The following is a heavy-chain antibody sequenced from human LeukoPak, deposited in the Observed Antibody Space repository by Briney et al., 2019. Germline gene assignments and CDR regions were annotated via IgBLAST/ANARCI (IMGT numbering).Heavy chain of an antibody. CDR3: ARVYYDILTGYYDGFDY. CDR1: GYTFTTYY. Sequence: ASVKVSCKASGYTFTTYYMHWVRQAPGQGLEWMGIINPSGGSTSNAQKFQGRVTMTRDTSTSTVYMELSSLRSEDTAVYYCARVYYDILTGYYDGFDYWGQGTLVTVSS. V-gene: IGHV1-46*01. J-gene: IGHJ4*02. CDR2: INPSGGST. D-gene: IGHD3-9*01.